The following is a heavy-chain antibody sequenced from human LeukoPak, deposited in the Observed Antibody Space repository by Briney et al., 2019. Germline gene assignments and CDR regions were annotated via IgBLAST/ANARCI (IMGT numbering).Heavy chain of an antibody. V-gene: IGHV1-18*04. CDR3: AREGKGRVPFDI. Sequence: ASVKVSCEASGSTFIDYYIHWVRQAPGQGLEWMGWISPYNENTNYAQKFQGRVTMTTDTSTSTFYMELRSLRSDDTAVYYCAREGKGRVPFDIWGQGTMVTVSS. D-gene: IGHD5-24*01. CDR2: ISPYNENT. J-gene: IGHJ3*02. CDR1: GSTFIDYY.